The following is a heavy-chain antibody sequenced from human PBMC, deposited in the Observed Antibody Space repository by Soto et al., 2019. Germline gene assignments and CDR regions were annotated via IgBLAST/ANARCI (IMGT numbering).Heavy chain of an antibody. J-gene: IGHJ4*02. Sequence: LRLSCAASGFTFTRYSMNWVRQAPGKGLEWVSSISSTTNYVYYADSMKGRFTVSRDNAKNSVYLEMNSLSAEDTALYYCARESEDLTSNFDYWGQGTLVTVS. CDR3: ARESEDLTSNFDY. V-gene: IGHV3-21*01. CDR2: ISSTTNYV. CDR1: GFTFTRYS.